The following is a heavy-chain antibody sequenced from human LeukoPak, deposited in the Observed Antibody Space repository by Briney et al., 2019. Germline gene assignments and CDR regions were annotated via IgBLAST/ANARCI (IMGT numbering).Heavy chain of an antibody. CDR3: ARVATIAAAGLIDY. J-gene: IGHJ4*02. V-gene: IGHV4-34*01. Sequence: SETLSLTCAVYGGSFSRYYWSWIRQPPGKGLEWIGEINHCRTANYNPSLRSRVTISVDTSKNQFSLKLSSVTAADTAVYYCARVATIAAAGLIDYWGQGTLVTVSS. CDR1: GGSFSRYY. D-gene: IGHD6-13*01. CDR2: INHCRTA.